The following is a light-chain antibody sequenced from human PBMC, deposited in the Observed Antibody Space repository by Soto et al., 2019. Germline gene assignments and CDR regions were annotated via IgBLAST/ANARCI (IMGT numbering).Light chain of an antibody. J-gene: IGLJ3*02. CDR3: SSYTSSSTPNWV. CDR1: SSDVGGYNY. CDR2: DVS. V-gene: IGLV2-14*01. Sequence: QSASVSGSPGQSITISCTGTSSDVGGYNYVSWYQQHPGKAPKLMIYDVSNRPSGVSNRFSGSKSGNTASLTISGLQAEDEADYYCSSYTSSSTPNWVFGGGTQLTVL.